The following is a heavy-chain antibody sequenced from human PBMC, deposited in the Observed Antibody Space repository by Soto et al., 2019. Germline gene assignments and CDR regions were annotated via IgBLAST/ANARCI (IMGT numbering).Heavy chain of an antibody. CDR1: GYTFTTYG. D-gene: IGHD3-16*01. J-gene: IGHJ4*02. CDR2: ISAYNGNT. Sequence: ASVKVSCKTSGYTFTTYGISWVRQAPGQGLEWMGWISAYNGNTNYAQKFQGRVTVTTDPSTNTAYMELRILRSDDTAVYYCARGGRGNPDYWGQGTLVTVSS. CDR3: ARGGRGNPDY. V-gene: IGHV1-18*01.